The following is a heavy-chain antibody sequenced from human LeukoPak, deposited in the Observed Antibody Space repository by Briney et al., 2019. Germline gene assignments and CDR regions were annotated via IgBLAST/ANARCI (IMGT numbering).Heavy chain of an antibody. Sequence: SETLSLTCAVYGGSFSGYYWSWIRQPPGKGLEWIGEINHSGSTNYNPSLKSRVTISVDTSKNQFSLKLSSVTAADTAVYYCARSLAVTASKPIDYWGQGTLVTVSS. J-gene: IGHJ4*02. CDR3: ARSLAVTASKPIDY. V-gene: IGHV4-34*01. CDR2: INHSGST. CDR1: GGSFSGYY. D-gene: IGHD4-17*01.